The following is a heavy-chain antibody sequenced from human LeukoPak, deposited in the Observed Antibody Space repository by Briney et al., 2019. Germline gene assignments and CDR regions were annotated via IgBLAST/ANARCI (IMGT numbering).Heavy chain of an antibody. CDR3: ASLGYDYVWGSYRYPDY. J-gene: IGHJ4*02. CDR2: ISSSSSTI. CDR1: GFTFSSYS. D-gene: IGHD3-16*02. Sequence: GGSLRLSCAASGFTFSSYSMNWVHQAPGKGLEWVSYISSSSSTIYYADSVKGRFTISRDNAKNSLYLKMNSLRDEDTAVYYCASLGYDYVWGSYRYPDYWGQGTLVTVSS. V-gene: IGHV3-48*02.